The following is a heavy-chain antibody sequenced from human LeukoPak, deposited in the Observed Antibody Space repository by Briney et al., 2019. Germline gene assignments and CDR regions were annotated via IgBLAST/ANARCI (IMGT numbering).Heavy chain of an antibody. CDR3: ARREGHSFDY. V-gene: IGHV3-30*14. Sequence: GGSLRLSCAASGFTFSSYAMHWVRQAPGKGLEWVAVISYDGSNKYYADSVKGRFTISRDNSKNTVYLQMNSLRAEDTAVYFCARREGHSFDYWGQGTLVTVSS. CDR2: ISYDGSNK. J-gene: IGHJ4*02. CDR1: GFTFSSYA. D-gene: IGHD1-26*01.